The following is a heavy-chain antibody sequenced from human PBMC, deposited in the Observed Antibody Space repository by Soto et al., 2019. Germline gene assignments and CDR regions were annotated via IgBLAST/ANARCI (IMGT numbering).Heavy chain of an antibody. J-gene: IGHJ4*02. CDR2: ISYDGSNK. D-gene: IGHD5-12*01. Sequence: GGSLRLSCAASGFTFSSYAMHWVRQAPGKGLEWVAVISYDGSNKYYADSVKGRFTISRDNSKNTLYLQMNSLRAEDTAVYYCARGLGEIVATFQNFDYWGQGTLVTVSS. V-gene: IGHV3-30-3*01. CDR3: ARGLGEIVATFQNFDY. CDR1: GFTFSSYA.